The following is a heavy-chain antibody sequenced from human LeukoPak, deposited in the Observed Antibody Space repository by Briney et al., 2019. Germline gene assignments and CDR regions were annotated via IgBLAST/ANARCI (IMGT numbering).Heavy chain of an antibody. CDR2: IYTSGST. Sequence: SETLSLTCTVSGGSISSYYWSWIRQPAGKGLEWIGRIYTSGSTNYNPSLKSRVTMSVDTSKNQFSLKLSSVTAADTAVYYCARDVDCSSTSCYPRYYYYMDVWGKGTTVTVSS. V-gene: IGHV4-4*07. CDR3: ARDVDCSSTSCYPRYYYYMDV. J-gene: IGHJ6*03. CDR1: GGSISSYY. D-gene: IGHD2-2*01.